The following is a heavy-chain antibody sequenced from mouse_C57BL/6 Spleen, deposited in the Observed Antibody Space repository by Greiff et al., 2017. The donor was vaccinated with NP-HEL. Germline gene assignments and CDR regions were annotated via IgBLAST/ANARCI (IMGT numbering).Heavy chain of an antibody. CDR3: ARAYGSLYWYFDV. CDR1: GYSITSGYY. J-gene: IGHJ1*03. Sequence: EVQVVESGPGLVKPSQSLSLTCSVTGYSITSGYYWNWIRQFPGNKLEWMGYISYDGSNNYNPSLKNRISITRDTSKNQFFLKLNSVTTEDTATYYCARAYGSLYWYFDVWGTGTTVTVSS. D-gene: IGHD1-1*01. V-gene: IGHV3-6*01. CDR2: ISYDGSN.